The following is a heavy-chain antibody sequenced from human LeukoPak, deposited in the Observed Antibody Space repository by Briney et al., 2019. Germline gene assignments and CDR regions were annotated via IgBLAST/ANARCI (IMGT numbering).Heavy chain of an antibody. Sequence: GGSLRLSCAASGFVFSSYAMHWVRQAPGKGLDGVAVISFDGSNHYYADSVKGRFTISRDSSKNTLYLQMNSLRTEDTAVYYCASLCCTHTTCYYFDYWGQGALVSVSS. V-gene: IGHV3-30-3*01. J-gene: IGHJ4*02. D-gene: IGHD2-2*01. CDR1: GFVFSSYA. CDR2: ISFDGSNH. CDR3: ASLCCTHTTCYYFDY.